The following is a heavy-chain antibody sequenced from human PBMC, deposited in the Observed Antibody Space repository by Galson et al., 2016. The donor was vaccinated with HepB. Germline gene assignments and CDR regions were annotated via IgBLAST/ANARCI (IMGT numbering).Heavy chain of an antibody. CDR2: ISGASGST. CDR1: GFTFSHYA. CDR3: AKDGDDFYGSGAYQSYFDS. V-gene: IGHV3-23*01. D-gene: IGHD3-10*01. J-gene: IGHJ4*01. Sequence: SLRLSCAASGFTFSHYAMTWVRQAPGKGLEWVSAISGASGSTFYADSVKGRFSISRDNTKNTLYLQMNSLRAEDTAVYYCAKDGDDFYGSGAYQSYFDSWGHETLLAVSS.